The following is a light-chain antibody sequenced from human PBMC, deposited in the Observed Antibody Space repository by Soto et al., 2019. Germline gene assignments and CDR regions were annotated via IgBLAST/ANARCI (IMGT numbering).Light chain of an antibody. Sequence: EIVLTKSPATLSVSPGERVTLSCRASQSVDINLAWYQQKPGQAPRLLIYVSTSSATGIPDRFSGSGSGTDFTLTISRMETDDFALYYCQQFFTSPPWTFGQGTMVDI. V-gene: IGKV3-20*01. J-gene: IGKJ1*01. CDR2: VST. CDR1: QSVDIN. CDR3: QQFFTSPPWT.